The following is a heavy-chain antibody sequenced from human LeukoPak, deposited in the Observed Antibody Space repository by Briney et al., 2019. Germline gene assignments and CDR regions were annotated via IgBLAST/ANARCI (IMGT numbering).Heavy chain of an antibody. CDR1: GGSFSGYY. Sequence: SETLSLTCAVYGGSFSGYYWSWIRQPPGKGLEWIGEINHSGSTNYNPSLKSRVTISVDTSKNQFSLKLSSVTAADTAVYYCAHAPSYYYMDVWGKGTTVTVSS. CDR3: AHAPSYYYMDV. CDR2: INHSGST. V-gene: IGHV4-34*01. J-gene: IGHJ6*03.